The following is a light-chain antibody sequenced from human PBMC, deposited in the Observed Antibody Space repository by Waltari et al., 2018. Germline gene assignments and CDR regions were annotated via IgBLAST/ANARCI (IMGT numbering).Light chain of an antibody. Sequence: ETVLTQSPATLSLSPGERATLSRRASQSISSHLAWYQQKPGQPPRLLIYDESKRATGIPARFSCSGSGTDFTLTISSLEPEDVAVYYCQQYCTSPPTFGQGTQVEIK. CDR3: QQYCTSPPT. V-gene: IGKV3-11*01. CDR1: QSISSH. CDR2: DES. J-gene: IGKJ2*01.